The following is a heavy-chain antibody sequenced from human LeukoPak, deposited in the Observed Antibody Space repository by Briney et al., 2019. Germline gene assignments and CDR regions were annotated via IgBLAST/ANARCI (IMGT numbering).Heavy chain of an antibody. D-gene: IGHD2-2*02. Sequence: SVKVSCKASGGTFSSYDISWVRQAPGQGLEWMGGITPIFGTAKYAQKFQGRVTITADESTSTAYMELSSLRSEDTAVYYCARPICSSTSCYSYYYYYGMDVWGQGTTVTVSS. V-gene: IGHV1-69*13. CDR3: ARPICSSTSCYSYYYYYGMDV. CDR1: GGTFSSYD. J-gene: IGHJ6*02. CDR2: ITPIFGTA.